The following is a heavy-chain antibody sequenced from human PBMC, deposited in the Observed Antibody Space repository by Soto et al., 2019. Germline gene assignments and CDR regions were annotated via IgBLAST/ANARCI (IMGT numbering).Heavy chain of an antibody. Sequence: GGSLRLSCAASGFTFSSYSMHWVRQAPGKGLEWVALIWYDGSKQYYVDSVKGRFTISRDNSKNTLSLQMNSLRAEDMAVYYCARGPASIFGGVVVHYYFDYWGQGTLVTVSS. V-gene: IGHV3-33*01. CDR2: IWYDGSKQ. CDR3: ARGPASIFGGVVVHYYFDY. D-gene: IGHD3-16*02. CDR1: GFTFSSYS. J-gene: IGHJ4*01.